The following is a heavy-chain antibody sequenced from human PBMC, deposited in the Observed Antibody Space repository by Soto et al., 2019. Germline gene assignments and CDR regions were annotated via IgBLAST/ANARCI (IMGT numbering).Heavy chain of an antibody. J-gene: IGHJ6*02. CDR3: ARGLWLNYGMDV. CDR2: MKGDGSST. Sequence: QTGGSLRLSCAASGFTFSSYWMHWVRQAPGQGLVWVSRMKGDGSSTSYADSVKGRFTISRDNAMNTLYLQMNSLRGEDTAVYYCARGLWLNYGMDVWGQGTTVTVSS. V-gene: IGHV3-74*01. CDR1: GFTFSSYW. D-gene: IGHD3-10*01.